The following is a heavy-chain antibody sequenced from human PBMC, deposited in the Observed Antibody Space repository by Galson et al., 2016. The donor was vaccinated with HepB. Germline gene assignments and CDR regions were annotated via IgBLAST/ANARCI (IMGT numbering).Heavy chain of an antibody. J-gene: IGHJ6*02. V-gene: IGHV3-23*01. CDR1: GFSFRIYA. CDR3: AKEVWTTVTTGGSEHYYYYGMDV. Sequence: SLRLSCAVSGFSFRIYAMTWVRQSPGKGLEWVSGINNDGGSTYYADSVKGRLTIPRDNSKNTLFLQMNSLRAEDTAVYYCAKEVWTTVTTGGSEHYYYYGMDVWGQGTTVTVSS. CDR2: INNDGGST. D-gene: IGHD4-17*01.